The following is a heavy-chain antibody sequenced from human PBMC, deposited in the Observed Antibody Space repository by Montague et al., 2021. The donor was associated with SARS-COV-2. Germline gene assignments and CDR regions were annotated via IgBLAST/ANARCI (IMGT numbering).Heavy chain of an antibody. CDR3: ARINSDPLDYYYYGMDV. V-gene: IGHV2-70*01. Sequence: PALVKPTQTLTLTCTFSGFSLSTSGMCVSWIRPPPGKALEWLAXXXWXXXKYXSTSLKTRLTISKDTSKNQVVLTMTNMDPVDTATYYCARINSDPLDYYYYGMDVWGQGTTVTVSS. D-gene: IGHD1-1*01. CDR2: XXWXXXK. J-gene: IGHJ6*02. CDR1: GFSLSTSGMC.